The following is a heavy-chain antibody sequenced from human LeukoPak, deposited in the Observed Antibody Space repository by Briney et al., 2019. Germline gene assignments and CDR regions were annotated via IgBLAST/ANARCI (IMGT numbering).Heavy chain of an antibody. D-gene: IGHD1-14*01. CDR2: VSWDGDTT. Sequence: GGSLRLSCAASGFTFDDYIMHWVRQAPGKGLEWVSLVSWDGDTTYYADSVKGRFTISRDNSKNSLYLQLNSLRAEDMGVYYCARGNNRREDYWGQGTLVTVSS. V-gene: IGHV3-43*01. J-gene: IGHJ4*02. CDR3: ARGNNRREDY. CDR1: GFTFDDYI.